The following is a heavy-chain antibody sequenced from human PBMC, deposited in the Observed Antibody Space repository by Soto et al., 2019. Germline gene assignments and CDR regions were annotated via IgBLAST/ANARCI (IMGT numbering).Heavy chain of an antibody. CDR2: ISSSSSYT. J-gene: IGHJ6*02. V-gene: IGHV3-11*03. D-gene: IGHD3-16*01. Sequence: GESLKISCAASGFTFSSYWMSWVRQAPGKGLEWVSYISSSSSYTNYANSVKGRFTISRDNAKNSLYVQMNSLRAEDTAMYYCARRGGYYPYYNGMDVWGQGTTVTVSS. CDR1: GFTFSSYW. CDR3: ARRGGYYPYYNGMDV.